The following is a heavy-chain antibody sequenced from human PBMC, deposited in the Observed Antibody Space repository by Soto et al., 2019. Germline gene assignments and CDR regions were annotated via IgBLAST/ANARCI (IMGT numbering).Heavy chain of an antibody. J-gene: IGHJ4*02. Sequence: SETLSLTCTVSGGSISSSSYYWGWIRQPPGKGLEWIGSIYYSGSTYYNPSLKSRVTISVDTSKNQFSLKLSSVTAADTAVYYCARQRAVAPWSDMEYYFDYWGQGTLVTVSS. D-gene: IGHD6-19*01. CDR2: IYYSGST. V-gene: IGHV4-39*01. CDR1: GGSISSSSYY. CDR3: ARQRAVAPWSDMEYYFDY.